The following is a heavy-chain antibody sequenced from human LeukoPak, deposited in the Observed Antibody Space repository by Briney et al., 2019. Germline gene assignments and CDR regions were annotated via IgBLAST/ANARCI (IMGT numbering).Heavy chain of an antibody. J-gene: IGHJ5*02. V-gene: IGHV1-24*01. CDR3: ARVVTPRYCTTPSCYWKGWFDP. CDR2: LDPEDGET. CDR1: GNTLSELS. Sequence: ASVKVSCKISGNTLSELSIHWVRQAPGKGLEWMGGLDPEDGETIYGEKFQGRVTITADESTGTAYMDLSSLRSEDTAVYYCARVVTPRYCTTPSCYWKGWFDPWGQGTLVTVSS. D-gene: IGHD2-2*01.